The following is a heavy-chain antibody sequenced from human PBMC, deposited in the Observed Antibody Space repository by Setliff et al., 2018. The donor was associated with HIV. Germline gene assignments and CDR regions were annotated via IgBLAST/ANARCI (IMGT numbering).Heavy chain of an antibody. V-gene: IGHV1-2*06. J-gene: IGHJ4*02. D-gene: IGHD4-17*01. CDR2: INPNSGGT. Sequence: ASVKVSCKASGYTFTSYPMNWVRQAPGQGLEWMGRINPNSGGTKYAQKFQGRVTMTRDTSTSTGYMELRSLRSEDTAVYYCARLGKNDYGDYFDYWGQGTLVTVSS. CDR1: GYTFTSYP. CDR3: ARLGKNDYGDYFDY.